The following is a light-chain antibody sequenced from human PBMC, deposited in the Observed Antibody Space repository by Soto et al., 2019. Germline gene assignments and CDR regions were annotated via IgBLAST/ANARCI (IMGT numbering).Light chain of an antibody. V-gene: IGLV2-14*01. Sequence: QSVLTQPASVSGSPGQSITISCTGTSSDVGGYNYVSWYQQHPGKAPKLTIYEVSNRPSGVSNRFSGSKSGNTASLTISGLQAEDEADYYCSSYTSSSTLGYVFGTGTKLTVL. CDR2: EVS. CDR1: SSDVGGYNY. CDR3: SSYTSSSTLGYV. J-gene: IGLJ1*01.